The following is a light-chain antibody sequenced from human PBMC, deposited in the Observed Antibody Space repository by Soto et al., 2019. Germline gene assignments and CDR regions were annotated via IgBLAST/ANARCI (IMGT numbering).Light chain of an antibody. V-gene: IGKV3-11*01. CDR1: QTVSNK. J-gene: IGKJ1*01. CDR3: HQRKSWPRT. CDR2: DTS. Sequence: EIVLTQSPATLSSSPGERATLSSRASQTVSNKLAWYQHKPGQAPRLLIYDTSNRATGIPARFSGSGSGTDFTLTISRLEPEDFAVYYCHQRKSWPRTFGQGTKVDIK.